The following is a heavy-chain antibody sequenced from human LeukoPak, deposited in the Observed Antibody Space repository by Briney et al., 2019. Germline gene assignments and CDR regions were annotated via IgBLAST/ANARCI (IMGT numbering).Heavy chain of an antibody. CDR3: ARASSKIWFGELLLDY. CDR2: TYYRSKWYN. D-gene: IGHD3-10*01. CDR1: GDSVSSNSAA. Sequence: SQTLSLTCAISGDSVSSNSAAWNWIRQSPSRGLEWLGRTYYRSKWYNDYAVSVKSRITINPDTSKNQFSLQLNSVTPEDTAVYYCARASSKIWFGELLLDYWGQGTLVTVSS. J-gene: IGHJ4*02. V-gene: IGHV6-1*01.